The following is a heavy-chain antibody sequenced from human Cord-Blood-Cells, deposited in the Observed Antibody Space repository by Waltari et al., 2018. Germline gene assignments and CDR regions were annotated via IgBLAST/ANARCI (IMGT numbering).Heavy chain of an antibody. V-gene: IGHV1-24*01. J-gene: IGHJ3*02. D-gene: IGHD2-2*01. CDR1: GYTLTELS. Sequence: QVQLVQSGAEVKKPGASVKVSCKVSGYTLTELSMHWVRQAPGKGLEWMGGFDPEDCETIYAQKLQRRVTMTEDTSTDTAYMELSSLRSEDTAVYYCATSRYCSSTSCYAFDIWGQGTMVTVSS. CDR2: FDPEDCET. CDR3: ATSRYCSSTSCYAFDI.